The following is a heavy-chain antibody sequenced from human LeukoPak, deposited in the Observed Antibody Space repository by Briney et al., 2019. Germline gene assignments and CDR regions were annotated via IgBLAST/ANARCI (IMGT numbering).Heavy chain of an antibody. CDR2: ISNNSSYI. CDR3: ATDSISPNGSGTLSLVPVYSYSGTDV. Sequence: GGSLRLSCAASGFTFSSYSMNWVRQAPGKGLEWVSSISNNSSYIYYADSVKGRFTISRDNSKNSLYLQMNSLRAEDTAVYYCATDSISPNGSGTLSLVPVYSYSGTDVWGQGTTVTVSS. CDR1: GFTFSSYS. D-gene: IGHD3-10*01. V-gene: IGHV3-21*01. J-gene: IGHJ6*02.